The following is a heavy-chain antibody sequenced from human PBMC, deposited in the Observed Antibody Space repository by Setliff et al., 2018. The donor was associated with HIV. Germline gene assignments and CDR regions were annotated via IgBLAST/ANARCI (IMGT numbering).Heavy chain of an antibody. CDR2: MNPNSGNT. J-gene: IGHJ4*02. V-gene: IGHV1-8*02. D-gene: IGHD2-15*01. Sequence: ASVKVSCKASGYTFTSYDINWVRQATGQGREWMGWMNPNSGNTGYAQKFQGRVTMTRNTSISTAYMELSSLRSEDTAVYYCARGYYLQRYCSGGSCYAPLGYWGQGTLVTVSS. CDR3: ARGYYLQRYCSGGSCYAPLGY. CDR1: GYTFTSYD.